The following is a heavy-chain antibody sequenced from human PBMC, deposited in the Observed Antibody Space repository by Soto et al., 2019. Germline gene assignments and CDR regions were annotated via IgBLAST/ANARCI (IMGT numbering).Heavy chain of an antibody. Sequence: ASETLSLTCAVHGVSFNGYYLSWVRQPPGKGLEWIGEINHSGSTNYNPSLKSRVTISVDTSKNQFSLKLSSVTAADTAVYYCARVRLAAAGLFYYYYCGMDVWCQGTTVTVFS. D-gene: IGHD6-13*01. CDR3: ARVRLAAAGLFYYYYCGMDV. CDR1: GVSFNGYY. CDR2: INHSGST. V-gene: IGHV4-34*01. J-gene: IGHJ6*02.